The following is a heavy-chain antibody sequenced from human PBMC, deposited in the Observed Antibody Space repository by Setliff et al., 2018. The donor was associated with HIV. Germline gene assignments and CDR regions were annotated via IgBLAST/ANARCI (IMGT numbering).Heavy chain of an antibody. D-gene: IGHD6-13*01. V-gene: IGHV3-23*01. CDR3: AKDHATSSWFTALLDY. Sequence: QPGGSLRLSCAVSGFTFSTYGMHWVRQAPGKGLEWVSVISGSGDSTFYADSLKGRFTISRDNAKNSLYLQMNSLRAEDTAVYYCAKDHATSSWFTALLDYWGQGALVTVSS. CDR2: ISGSGDST. J-gene: IGHJ4*02. CDR1: GFTFSTYG.